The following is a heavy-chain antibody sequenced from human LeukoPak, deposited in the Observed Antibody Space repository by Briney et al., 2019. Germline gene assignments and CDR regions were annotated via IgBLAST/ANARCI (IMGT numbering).Heavy chain of an antibody. Sequence: PGRSLRLSCTASGFTFGDYAMSWVRQAPGKGLEWVGFIRSKAYGGTTEYAASVKGRFTISRDDSKSIAYLQMNSLKTEDTAVYYCTRDREEDDFWSGYYTYYFDYWGQRTLVTVSS. CDR3: TRDREEDDFWSGYYTYYFDY. CDR2: IRSKAYGGTT. CDR1: GFTFGDYA. D-gene: IGHD3-3*01. V-gene: IGHV3-49*04. J-gene: IGHJ4*02.